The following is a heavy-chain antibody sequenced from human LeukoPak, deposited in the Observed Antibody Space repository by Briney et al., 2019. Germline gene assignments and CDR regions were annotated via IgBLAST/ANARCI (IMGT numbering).Heavy chain of an antibody. CDR1: GFTFSSYG. J-gene: IGHJ3*02. Sequence: PGGSLRLSCAASGFTFSSYGMHWVRQAPGKGLEWVAFIRYDGSNKYYADSVKGRFTISRDNSKNTLYLQMNSLRAEDTAVYYCAKNSVGYSSGWHAFDIWGQGTMVTVSS. V-gene: IGHV3-30*02. CDR3: AKNSVGYSSGWHAFDI. D-gene: IGHD6-19*01. CDR2: IRYDGSNK.